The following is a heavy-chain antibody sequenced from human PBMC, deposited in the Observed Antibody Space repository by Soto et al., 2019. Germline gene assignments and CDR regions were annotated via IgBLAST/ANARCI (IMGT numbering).Heavy chain of an antibody. V-gene: IGHV1-69*08. CDR3: ARPDFGDYWYFDL. J-gene: IGHJ2*01. Sequence: QDQLVQSGAEVKKPGSSVKVSCKASGGTFSSHTFSWVRQAPGQGLEWMGRIIPALGTATYAKKFQGRVTITADESATTVYMELNSLRSEGTAVYSCARPDFGDYWYFDLWGRGTLVTVSS. CDR2: IIPALGTA. CDR1: GGTFSSHT. D-gene: IGHD4-17*01.